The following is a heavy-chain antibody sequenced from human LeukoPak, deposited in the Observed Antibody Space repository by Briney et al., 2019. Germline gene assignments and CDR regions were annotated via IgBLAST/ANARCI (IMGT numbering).Heavy chain of an antibody. CDR3: AVAAAGFDY. CDR2: ISWNSGSI. J-gene: IGHJ4*02. V-gene: IGHV3-9*01. D-gene: IGHD6-13*01. CDR1: GFTFDDYA. Sequence: GRSLRLSCAASGFTFDDYAMHWARHAPGKGLEWVSGISWNSGSIVYADSVKGRFTISRDNAKNSLYLQMNSLRAEDTALYYCAVAAAGFDYWGQGTLVTVSS.